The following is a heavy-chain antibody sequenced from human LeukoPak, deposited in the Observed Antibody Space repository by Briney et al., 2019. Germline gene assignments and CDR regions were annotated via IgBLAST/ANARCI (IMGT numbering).Heavy chain of an antibody. CDR2: IYYSGST. D-gene: IGHD3-10*01. CDR3: ASGLAVVRGVGY. CDR1: GGSFSSYY. V-gene: IGHV4-59*06. Sequence: SETLSLTCAVYGGSFSSYYWTWVRQHPGKGLEWIGHIYYSGSTYYNPSLKSRVTMSVDTSKTQFSLKLNSVTDADTAVYYCASGLAVVRGVGYWGQGTLVTVSS. J-gene: IGHJ4*02.